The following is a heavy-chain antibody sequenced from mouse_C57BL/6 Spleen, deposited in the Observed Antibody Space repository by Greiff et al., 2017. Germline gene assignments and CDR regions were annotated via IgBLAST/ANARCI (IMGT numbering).Heavy chain of an antibody. V-gene: IGHV1-4*01. CDR2: INPSSGYT. J-gene: IGHJ3*01. CDR1: GYTFTSYT. Sequence: QVQLKESGAELARPGASVKMSCKASGYTFTSYTMHWVKQRPGQGLEWIGYINPSSGYTKYNQKFKDKATLTADKSSSTAYMQLSSLTSEDSAVYYCARSGSSSLAYWGQGTLVTVSA. D-gene: IGHD1-1*01. CDR3: ARSGSSSLAY.